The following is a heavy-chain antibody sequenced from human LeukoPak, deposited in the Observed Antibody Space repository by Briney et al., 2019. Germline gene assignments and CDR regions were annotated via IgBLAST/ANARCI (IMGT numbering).Heavy chain of an antibody. CDR2: IYPGDSDT. CDR3: ARRMPRRPRAAAGKLPNWFDP. Sequence: GESLKISCKGSGYSFTSYWIGWVRQMPGKGLEWMGIIYPGDSDTRYSPSFQGQVTISADKSISTAYLQWSSLKASDTAMYYCARRMPRRPRAAAGKLPNWFDPWGQGTLVTVSS. J-gene: IGHJ5*02. CDR1: GYSFTSYW. D-gene: IGHD6-13*01. V-gene: IGHV5-51*01.